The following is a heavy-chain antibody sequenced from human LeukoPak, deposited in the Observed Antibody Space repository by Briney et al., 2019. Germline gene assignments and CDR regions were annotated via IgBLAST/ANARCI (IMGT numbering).Heavy chain of an antibody. CDR2: ISYDGSNK. J-gene: IGHJ2*01. CDR1: GFTFSSYA. CDR3: AKDRTVGASYWYFDL. V-gene: IGHV3-30-3*01. D-gene: IGHD1-26*01. Sequence: GGSLRLSCAASGFTFSSYAMHWVRQAPGKGLEWVAVISYDGSNKYYADFVKGRFTISRDSSKNTLFLQMNTLRAEDTAIYYCAKDRTVGASYWYFDLWGRGTLVTVSS.